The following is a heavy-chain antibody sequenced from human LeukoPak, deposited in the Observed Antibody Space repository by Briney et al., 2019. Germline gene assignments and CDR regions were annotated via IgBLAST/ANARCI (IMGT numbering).Heavy chain of an antibody. CDR2: MNPNSGNT. CDR1: GYTFTSYD. D-gene: IGHD2-21*02. V-gene: IGHV1-8*01. J-gene: IGHJ3*02. CDR3: ARLCGDCSYHDAFDI. Sequence: ASVKVSCKASGYTFTSYDINWVRQATGQGLEWMGWMNPNSGNTGYAQKFQGRVTMTRNTSISTAYMELSSLRSEDTAEYYCARLCGDCSYHDAFDIWGQGTMVTVSS.